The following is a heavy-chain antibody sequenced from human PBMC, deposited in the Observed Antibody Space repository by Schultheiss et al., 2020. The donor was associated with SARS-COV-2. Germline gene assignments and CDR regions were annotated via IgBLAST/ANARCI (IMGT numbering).Heavy chain of an antibody. CDR3: ARGSTLGYGMDV. J-gene: IGHJ6*02. CDR1: GFTFSSYG. CDR2: ISYDGSNK. V-gene: IGHV3-30*19. D-gene: IGHD5/OR15-5a*01. Sequence: GGSLRLSCAASGFTFSSYGMHWVRQAPGKGLEWVAVISYDGSNKYYADSVKGRFTISRDNSKNTLYLQMNSLRAEDTAVYYCARGSTLGYGMDVWGQGTTVTVSS.